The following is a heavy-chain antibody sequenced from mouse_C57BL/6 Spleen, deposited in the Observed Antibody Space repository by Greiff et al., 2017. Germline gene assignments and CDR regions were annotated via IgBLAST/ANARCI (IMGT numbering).Heavy chain of an antibody. J-gene: IGHJ3*01. V-gene: IGHV5-17*01. CDR2: ISSGSSTI. CDR1: GFTFSDYG. D-gene: IGHD2-4*01. CDR3: AGWDYDEAWFAY. Sequence: EVQLVESGGGLVKPGGSLKLSCAASGFTFSDYGMHWVRQAPEKGLEWVAYISSGSSTIYYADTVKGRFTISRDNAKHTLFLQMTSLRSEDTAMYYGAGWDYDEAWFAYWGQGTLVTVSA.